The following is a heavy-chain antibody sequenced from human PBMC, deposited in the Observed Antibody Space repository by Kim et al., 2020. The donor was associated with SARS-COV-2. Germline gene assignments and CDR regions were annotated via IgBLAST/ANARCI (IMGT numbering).Heavy chain of an antibody. D-gene: IGHD5-18*01. J-gene: IGHJ4*02. CDR3: GGGYSYGSPVDY. Sequence: YYNPSLKSRVTISVDTSKNQFSLKLSSVTAAETAVYYCGGGYSYGSPVDYWGQATLVTVSS. V-gene: IGHV4-39*01.